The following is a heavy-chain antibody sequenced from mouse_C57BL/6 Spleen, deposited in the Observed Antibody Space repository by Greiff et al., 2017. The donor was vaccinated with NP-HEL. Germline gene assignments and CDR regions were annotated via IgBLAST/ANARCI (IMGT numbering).Heavy chain of an antibody. Sequence: ESGPGLVKPSQSLSLTCSVTGYSITSGYYWNWIRQFPGNKLEWMGYISYDGSNNYNPSLKNRISITRDTSKNQFFLKLNSVTTEDTATYYCARGGPYYSNYFDYWGQGTTLTVSS. V-gene: IGHV3-6*01. D-gene: IGHD2-5*01. J-gene: IGHJ2*01. CDR3: ARGGPYYSNYFDY. CDR2: ISYDGSN. CDR1: GYSITSGYY.